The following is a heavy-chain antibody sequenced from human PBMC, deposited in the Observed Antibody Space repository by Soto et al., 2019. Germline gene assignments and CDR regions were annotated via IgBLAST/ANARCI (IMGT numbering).Heavy chain of an antibody. Sequence: SQTLSLTCDISGDSVSSGSAAWNWIRQSPSRGLEWLGRTYYRSKWIHEYTLSMESRITINPDTSKNQFSLHIYSVTPEDTAVYYCAGVVWFRGMDVWGQGTPVTVSS. V-gene: IGHV6-1*01. CDR1: GDSVSSGSAA. CDR2: TYYRSKWIH. D-gene: IGHD3-16*01. J-gene: IGHJ6*02. CDR3: AGVVWFRGMDV.